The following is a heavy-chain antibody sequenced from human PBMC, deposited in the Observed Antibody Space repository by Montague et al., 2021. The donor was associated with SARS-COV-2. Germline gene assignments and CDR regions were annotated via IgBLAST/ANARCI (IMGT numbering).Heavy chain of an antibody. V-gene: IGHV4-4*07. J-gene: IGHJ2*01. CDR2: IYTGGNV. CDR3: ARAIWHLDV. Sequence: ETLSLTCSVSGDVISRHKWSGIRQEVGKEQEWIGRIYTGGNVNYNPALQSRVSMSVDTSKSQVSLNVTSVTAADTAVYYCARAIWHLDVWGRGILVTVSS. CDR1: GDVISRHK.